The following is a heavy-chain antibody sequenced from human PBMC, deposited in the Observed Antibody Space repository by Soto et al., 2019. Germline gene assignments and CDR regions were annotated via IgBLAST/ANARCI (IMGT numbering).Heavy chain of an antibody. J-gene: IGHJ3*02. V-gene: IGHV3-33*01. CDR3: ARDGQRLAPYAFDI. CDR1: GFIFTNHA. D-gene: IGHD6-25*01. CDR2: IWYDGSVK. Sequence: QVQLVESGGGVVQPGRSLRLSCAASGFIFTNHAMHWVRQAPGKGLEWVAQIWYDGSVKNYADSMKGRFTVSSDSPKNTLFLQMNSLRVEDTAVYYCARDGQRLAPYAFDIWGQGTLVTVSS.